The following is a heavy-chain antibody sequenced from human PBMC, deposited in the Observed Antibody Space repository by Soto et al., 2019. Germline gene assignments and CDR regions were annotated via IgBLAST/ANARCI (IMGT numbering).Heavy chain of an antibody. CDR3: ATSARTSGSAFDY. CDR2: FDPEDGET. J-gene: IGHJ4*02. V-gene: IGHV1-24*01. D-gene: IGHD6-25*01. CDR1: GYTLTELS. Sequence: ASVKVSCKVSGYTLTELSMHWVRQAPGKGLEWMGGFDPEDGETIYAQKFQGRVTMTEDTSTDTAYMELSILRSEDTAVYYCATSARTSGSAFDYWGQGTLVTVSS.